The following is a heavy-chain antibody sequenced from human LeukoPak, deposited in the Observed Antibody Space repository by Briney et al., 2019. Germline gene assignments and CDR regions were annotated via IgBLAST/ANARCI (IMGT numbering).Heavy chain of an antibody. CDR1: GFTVSNNY. CDR3: ARDASREDGYILTRDAFDL. J-gene: IGHJ3*01. D-gene: IGHD5-24*01. CDR2: IYPDGTT. Sequence: PGGSLRLSCAASGFTVSNNYMTWVRQAPGKGLDWVSIIYPDGTTYYADSVKGRFTMSRDNSKNTLYLQVNILRAEDTAVYYCARDASREDGYILTRDAFDLWGQGTMVTVSS. V-gene: IGHV3-66*01.